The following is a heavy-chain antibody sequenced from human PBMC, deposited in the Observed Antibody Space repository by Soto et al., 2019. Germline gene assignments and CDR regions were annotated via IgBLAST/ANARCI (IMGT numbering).Heavy chain of an antibody. Sequence: GGSLRLSCAASGFTFSGYAMSWVRQAPGKGLEWVSAITGSGGDTYFADSVKGRFTISRDNSKNTLYLHMSSLRAEDTAVYYCAKDRGALRWSEEHYYFDYWGQGSLVTVSS. V-gene: IGHV3-23*01. CDR1: GFTFSGYA. CDR2: ITGSGGDT. D-gene: IGHD2-15*01. CDR3: AKDRGALRWSEEHYYFDY. J-gene: IGHJ4*02.